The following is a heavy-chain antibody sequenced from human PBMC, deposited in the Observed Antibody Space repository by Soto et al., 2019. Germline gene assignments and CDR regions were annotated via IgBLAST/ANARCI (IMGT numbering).Heavy chain of an antibody. Sequence: GSLRLWCAASGFTFSSYAMSWVLQTPGKGLEWVSLFRCSGGDTYYADSVKCRLTISRDNSKNTLYLQMNSLGAEDTAVYYCAAGKNSDWYTYWGQGTMVTVSS. V-gene: IGHV3-23*01. CDR3: AAGKNSDWYTY. D-gene: IGHD3-9*01. CDR1: GFTFSSYA. J-gene: IGHJ4*02. CDR2: FRCSGGDT.